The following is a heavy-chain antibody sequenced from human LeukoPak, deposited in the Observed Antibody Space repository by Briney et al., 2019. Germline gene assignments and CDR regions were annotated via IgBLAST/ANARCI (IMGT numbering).Heavy chain of an antibody. D-gene: IGHD5-18*01. CDR1: GGSISSGGYY. J-gene: IGHJ4*02. CDR2: IYYSGST. CDR3: ARVEYSYGFFFDY. V-gene: IGHV4-31*03. Sequence: SETLSLTCTVSGGSISSGGYYWSWIRQHPGKGLEWTGYIYYSGSTYYNPSLKSRVTISVDTSKNQFSLKLSSVTAADTAVYYCARVEYSYGFFFDYWGQGTLVTVSS.